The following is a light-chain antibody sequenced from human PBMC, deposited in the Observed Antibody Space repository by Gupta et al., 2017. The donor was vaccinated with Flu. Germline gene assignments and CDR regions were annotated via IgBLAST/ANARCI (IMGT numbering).Light chain of an antibody. Sequence: SYELTQLPAMSVSPGKTASSTCSGDKVDNQYVCWYQKKAGQSPILVIYQDTKRPSGIPERFSGSNSGNTATLTISGTQIIDEADYYCQAWDSSTVVFGGGTKLTVL. V-gene: IGLV3-1*01. CDR1: KVDNQY. J-gene: IGLJ3*02. CDR3: QAWDSSTVV. CDR2: QDT.